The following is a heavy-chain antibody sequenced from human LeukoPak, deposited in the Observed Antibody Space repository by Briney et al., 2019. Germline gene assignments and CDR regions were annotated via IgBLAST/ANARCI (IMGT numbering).Heavy chain of an antibody. V-gene: IGHV4-34*01. D-gene: IGHD2-2*01. J-gene: IGHJ4*02. Sequence: PSETLSLTCAVYGGSFSGYYWSWIRQPPGKGLEWIGEINHSRSTNYNPYLKSRVTISVDTSKNQFSLKMSSVTAADTAVYYCARGAGCSSTSCAHYYFDYWGQGTLVTVSS. CDR2: INHSRST. CDR3: ARGAGCSSTSCAHYYFDY. CDR1: GGSFSGYY.